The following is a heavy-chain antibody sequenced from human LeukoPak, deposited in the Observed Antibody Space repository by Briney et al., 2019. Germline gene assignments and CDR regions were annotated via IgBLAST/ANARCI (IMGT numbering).Heavy chain of an antibody. D-gene: IGHD1-7*01. Sequence: PGGSRRLSCAASGFTFDDYAMHWVRQAPGKGLEWVSLISGDGGSTYYADSVKGRFTISRDNSKNSLYLQMNSLRTEDTALYYCAKIPVLELDDGGDYWGQGTLVTVPS. J-gene: IGHJ4*02. CDR3: AKIPVLELDDGGDY. CDR2: ISGDGGST. V-gene: IGHV3-43*02. CDR1: GFTFDDYA.